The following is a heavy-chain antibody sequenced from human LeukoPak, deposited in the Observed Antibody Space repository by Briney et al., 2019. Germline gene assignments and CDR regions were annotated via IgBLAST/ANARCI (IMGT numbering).Heavy chain of an antibody. V-gene: IGHV4-39*07. Sequence: PSETLSLTCTVSGGSISSSSYYWGWIRQPPGKGLEWIGSIYYSGSTYYNPSLKSRVTISVGTSKNQFSLKLSSVTAADTAVYYCARDLYSSGWYYLGGWFDPWGQGTLVTVSS. CDR2: IYYSGST. CDR1: GGSISSSSYY. CDR3: ARDLYSSGWYYLGGWFDP. D-gene: IGHD6-19*01. J-gene: IGHJ5*02.